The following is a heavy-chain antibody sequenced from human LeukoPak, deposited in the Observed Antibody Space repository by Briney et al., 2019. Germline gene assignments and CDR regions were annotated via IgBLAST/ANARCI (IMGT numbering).Heavy chain of an antibody. J-gene: IGHJ4*02. CDR2: IRYDGSDK. Sequence: GGSLRLSCAASGFTFSTYDMHWVRQAPGKGLEWVSFIRYDGSDKLYADSVKGRFTVSRDNSKNTLYLQMNSLGPEDTAVYYCARDHVIKQAPPGYWGQGTLVTVSS. D-gene: IGHD3-10*01. CDR3: ARDHVIKQAPPGY. V-gene: IGHV3-30*02. CDR1: GFTFSTYD.